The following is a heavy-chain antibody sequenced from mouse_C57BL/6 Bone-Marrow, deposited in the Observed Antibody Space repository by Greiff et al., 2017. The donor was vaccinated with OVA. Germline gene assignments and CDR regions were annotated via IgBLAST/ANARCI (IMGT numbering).Heavy chain of an antibody. V-gene: IGHV1-7*01. CDR3: ANYGSSIYWYFDV. D-gene: IGHD1-1*01. CDR1: GYTFTSYW. CDR2: INPSSGYT. Sequence: QVQLQQSGAELAKPGASVKLSYKASGYTFTSYWMHWVKQRPGQGLEWIGYINPSSGYTKYNQKFKDKATLTADKSSSTAYMQLSSLTYEDSAVYYCANYGSSIYWYFDVWGTGTTVTVSS. J-gene: IGHJ1*03.